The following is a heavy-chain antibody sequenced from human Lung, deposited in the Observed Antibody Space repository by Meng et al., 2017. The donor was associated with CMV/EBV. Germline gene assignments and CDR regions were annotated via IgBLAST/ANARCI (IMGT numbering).Heavy chain of an antibody. Sequence: QVQLVQSGAEVKKPGASVQVSCKASGHPFSNYAMHWVRQAPGQRLEGMGLVNAGNGNTRYSQKFQGRVTISRDTSASTVYMELSSLTSEDTAVYYCASERWGSGYLDLWGRGSLVTVSS. J-gene: IGHJ2*01. CDR1: GHPFSNYA. D-gene: IGHD4-23*01. CDR3: ASERWGSGYLDL. CDR2: VNAGNGNT. V-gene: IGHV1-3*01.